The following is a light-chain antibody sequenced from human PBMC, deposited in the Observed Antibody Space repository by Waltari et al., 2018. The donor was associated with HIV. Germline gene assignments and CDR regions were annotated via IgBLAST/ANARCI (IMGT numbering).Light chain of an antibody. Sequence: EIVLTQSPDTLSLSPGERATLSCRASQSVGSNYLAWFQHRPVPPPRLLIYAASTRAAGLPDRFSGSEYGTHFTLPINKLEPEDFAMYYCQQYGGSPYTFGQGT. CDR1: QSVGSNY. J-gene: IGKJ2*01. V-gene: IGKV3-20*01. CDR2: AAS. CDR3: QQYGGSPYT.